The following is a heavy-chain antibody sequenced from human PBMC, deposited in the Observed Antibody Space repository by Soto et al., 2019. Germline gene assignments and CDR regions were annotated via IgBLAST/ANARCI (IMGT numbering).Heavy chain of an antibody. D-gene: IGHD1-7*01. CDR2: MNPNSGNT. J-gene: IGHJ5*02. CDR1: GYTFTSYD. CDR3: ARGGFSRGITEATRTEGRWLDP. V-gene: IGHV1-8*01. Sequence: QVQLVQSGAEVKKPGASVKVSCKASGYTFTSYDINWVRQATGQGLEWMGWMNPNSGNTGYAQKSQGRVAMTRNTSISSAYMELSSLRSEDTAVYYCARGGFSRGITEATRTEGRWLDPWGQGALVTVSS.